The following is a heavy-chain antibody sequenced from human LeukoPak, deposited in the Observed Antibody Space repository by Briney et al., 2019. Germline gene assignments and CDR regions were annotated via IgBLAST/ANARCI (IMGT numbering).Heavy chain of an antibody. Sequence: GGSLRLSCAASGFTFSNAWMSWVRQAPGKGLEWVGRIKSKTDGGTTDYAAPVKGRFTISRDDSKNTLYLQMNSLKTEDTAVYYCTTAPYGDPTGDYWGQGSLVTVSS. J-gene: IGHJ4*02. CDR1: GFTFSNAW. V-gene: IGHV3-15*01. D-gene: IGHD4-17*01. CDR2: IKSKTDGGTT. CDR3: TTAPYGDPTGDY.